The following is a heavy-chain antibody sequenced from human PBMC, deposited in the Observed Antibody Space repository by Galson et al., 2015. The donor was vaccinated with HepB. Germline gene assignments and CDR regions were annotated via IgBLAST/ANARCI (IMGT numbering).Heavy chain of an antibody. D-gene: IGHD3-22*01. CDR2: IKSKTDGGTT. J-gene: IGHJ4*02. CDR3: TTVPPYYYDSSGYQSFDY. Sequence: SLRLSCAASGFTFSNAWMSWVRQAPGKGLEWVGRIKSKTDGGTTDYAAPVKGRFTISRDDSKNTLYLQMNSLKTEDTAVYYCTTVPPYYYDSSGYQSFDYWGQGTLVTVSS. V-gene: IGHV3-15*01. CDR1: GFTFSNAW.